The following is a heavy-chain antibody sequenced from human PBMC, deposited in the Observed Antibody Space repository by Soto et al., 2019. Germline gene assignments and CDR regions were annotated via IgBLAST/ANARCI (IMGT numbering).Heavy chain of an antibody. CDR3: ATQYLANAFDI. CDR1: GYIFTSYN. CDR2: INPSGGST. D-gene: IGHD2-2*01. V-gene: IGHV1-46*03. J-gene: IGHJ3*02. Sequence: ASVKVSCKASGYIFTSYNINWVRQAPGQGLEWMGIINPSGGSTSYAQKFQGRVTMTRDTSTSTVYMELSSLRSEDTAVYYCATQYLANAFDIWGQGTMVTVSS.